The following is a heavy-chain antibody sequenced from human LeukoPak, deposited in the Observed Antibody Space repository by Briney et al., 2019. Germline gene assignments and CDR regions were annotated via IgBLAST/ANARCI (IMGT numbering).Heavy chain of an antibody. D-gene: IGHD5-12*01. CDR3: ARGVATNRYYLDY. V-gene: IGHV1-46*01. CDR2: IYPRDGST. Sequence: ASVTVSCKASGYTFTSNYIHWVRQAPGQGLEWMGMIYPRDGSTSYAQKFQGRVTVTRDTSTSTVHMELSGLRSEDTAVYSCARGVATNRYYLDYWGQGTLVTVSS. CDR1: GYTFTSNY. J-gene: IGHJ4*02.